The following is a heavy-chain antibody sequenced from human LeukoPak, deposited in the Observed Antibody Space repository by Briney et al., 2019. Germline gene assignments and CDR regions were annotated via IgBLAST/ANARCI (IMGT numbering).Heavy chain of an antibody. D-gene: IGHD2-21*01. CDR3: ARGAPGDSPYNWFDP. CDR1: GGSISSYY. J-gene: IGHJ5*02. V-gene: IGHV4-4*07. Sequence: KPSETLSLTCTVSGGSISSYYWSWIRQPAGKGLEWIGRIYGSGSTNYNPSLKSRVTMSVDTSKNQFSLKLSSVTAADTAVYYCARGAPGDSPYNWFDPWGQGTLVTVSS. CDR2: IYGSGST.